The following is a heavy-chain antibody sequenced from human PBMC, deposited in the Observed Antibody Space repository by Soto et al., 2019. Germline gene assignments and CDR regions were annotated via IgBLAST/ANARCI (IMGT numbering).Heavy chain of an antibody. CDR1: GASISTYY. J-gene: IGHJ4*02. D-gene: IGHD3-22*01. Sequence: QVQLQESGPGLVKPSETLSLTCTVSGASISTYYWSWIRQPPGKGLEWIGSIYYSGSTNYNPSLKSRVTISVGTSKNQFSLKLSSVTAADTAVYYCARSRGGYFDYWGQGTLVTVSS. V-gene: IGHV4-59*01. CDR3: ARSRGGYFDY. CDR2: IYYSGST.